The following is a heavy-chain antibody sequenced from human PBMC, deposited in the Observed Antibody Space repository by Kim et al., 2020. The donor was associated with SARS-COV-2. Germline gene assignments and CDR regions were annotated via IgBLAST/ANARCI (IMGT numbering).Heavy chain of an antibody. Sequence: SETLSLTCSVSGFSITTPLYYWGWIRQPPGRGLEWLGAIYYSGGAYYNPSLKTRVTISVDTSKNYFSLRLNSVSATDAAVYYCARSRFGNYASDFESWC. J-gene: IGHJ4*01. CDR1: GFSITTPLYY. V-gene: IGHV4-39*01. D-gene: IGHD4-4*01. CDR2: IYYSGGA. CDR3: ARSRFGNYASDFES.